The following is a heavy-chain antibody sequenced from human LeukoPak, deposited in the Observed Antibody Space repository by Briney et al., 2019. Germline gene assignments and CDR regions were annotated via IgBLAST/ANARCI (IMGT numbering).Heavy chain of an antibody. CDR2: IWYDGSNK. Sequence: GGSLRLSCAASRFTFSKYGMNWVRQAPGRGLEWVAIIWYDGSNKYFADSVMGRFTISKDNSKNTVYLQMNSLRIEDTAVYHCARAGIGNALDYWGQGTQVTVSS. CDR1: RFTFSKYG. V-gene: IGHV3-33*01. J-gene: IGHJ4*02. D-gene: IGHD2-2*01. CDR3: ARAGIGNALDY.